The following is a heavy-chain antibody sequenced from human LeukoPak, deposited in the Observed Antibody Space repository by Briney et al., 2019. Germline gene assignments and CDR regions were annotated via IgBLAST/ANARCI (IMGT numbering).Heavy chain of an antibody. CDR2: IYYSGST. V-gene: IGHV4-59*01. D-gene: IGHD3-9*01. CDR3: ARGADFDWLWGYYYGMDV. Sequence: ETLSLTCTVSGGSLSSYYWSWIRQPPGKGLEWIGYIYYSGSTNYNPSLKSRVTISVDTSKNQFSLKLSSVTAADTAVYYCARGADFDWLWGYYYGMDVWGQGTTVTVSS. CDR1: GGSLSSYY. J-gene: IGHJ6*02.